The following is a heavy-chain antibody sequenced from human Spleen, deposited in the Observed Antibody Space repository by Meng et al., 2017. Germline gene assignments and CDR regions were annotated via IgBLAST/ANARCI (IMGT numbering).Heavy chain of an antibody. Sequence: QVKLQQWGAGLLKPSETLSLTCDVYGGSFSGYYWSWIRQPPGKGLEWIGEINHSGSTNYNPSLESRATISVDTSQNNLSLKLSSVTAADSAVYYCARGPTTMAHDFDYWGQGTLVTVPS. CDR2: INHSGST. J-gene: IGHJ4*02. V-gene: IGHV4-34*01. D-gene: IGHD4-11*01. CDR1: GGSFSGYY. CDR3: ARGPTTMAHDFDY.